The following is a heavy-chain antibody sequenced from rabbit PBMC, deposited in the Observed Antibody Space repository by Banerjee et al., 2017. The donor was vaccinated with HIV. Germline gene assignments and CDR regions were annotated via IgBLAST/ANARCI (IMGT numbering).Heavy chain of an antibody. D-gene: IGHD4-1*01. CDR1: GFSFSSSYW. CDR2: IYTGSSGST. Sequence: QQQLEESGGDLVKPEGSLTLTCTASGFSFSSSYWICWVRQAPGKGLEWIACIYTGSSGSTYYASWAKGRFTISKTSSTTMTLQMTSLTAADTATYFCARDLAGVIGWNFNLWGQGTLVTVS. CDR3: ARDLAGVIGWNFNL. V-gene: IGHV1S45*01. J-gene: IGHJ4*01.